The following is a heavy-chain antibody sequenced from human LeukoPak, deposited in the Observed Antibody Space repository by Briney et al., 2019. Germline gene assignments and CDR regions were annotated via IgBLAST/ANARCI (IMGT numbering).Heavy chain of an antibody. D-gene: IGHD2-21*01. Sequence: SETLSLTCTVAGGSISSSSYYWGWMRQPRGKGREWIGSIYYSGSTYYNPSLKRRVTISVDTSKNQFSLKLSSVTAADTAVYYCARPVSAYCGGDCSDYWGQGTLVTVSS. J-gene: IGHJ4*02. CDR1: GGSISSSSYY. CDR2: IYYSGST. CDR3: ARPVSAYCGGDCSDY. V-gene: IGHV4-39*01.